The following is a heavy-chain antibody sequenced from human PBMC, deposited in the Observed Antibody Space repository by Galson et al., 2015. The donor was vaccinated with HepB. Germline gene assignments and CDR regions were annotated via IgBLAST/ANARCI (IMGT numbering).Heavy chain of an antibody. CDR1: GFTVSSNY. V-gene: IGHV3-66*02. CDR2: IYSGGST. Sequence: SLRLSCAASGFTVSSNYMSWVRQAPGRGLEWVSVIYSGGSTYYADSVKGRFTISRDNSKNTLYLQMNSLRAEDTAVYYCARGPLEYSSSWWQNYYYGMDVWGQGTTVTVSS. D-gene: IGHD6-6*01. CDR3: ARGPLEYSSSWWQNYYYGMDV. J-gene: IGHJ6*02.